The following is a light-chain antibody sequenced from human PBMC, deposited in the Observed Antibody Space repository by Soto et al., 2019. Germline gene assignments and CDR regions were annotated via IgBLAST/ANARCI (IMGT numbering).Light chain of an antibody. J-gene: IGKJ5*01. CDR3: QQYGHSPIT. Sequence: EFVLTQSPGTLSLSPGERATLSCRASQSVSSSYLAWYQQKPGQAPRLLIYGASSRATGIPDRFSGSGSGTDFTLTISRLEPEDFALYYCQQYGHSPITFGQGTRLEIK. CDR2: GAS. CDR1: QSVSSSY. V-gene: IGKV3-20*01.